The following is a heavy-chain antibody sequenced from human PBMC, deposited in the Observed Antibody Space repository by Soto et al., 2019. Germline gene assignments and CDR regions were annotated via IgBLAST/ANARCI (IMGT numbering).Heavy chain of an antibody. CDR3: AKDRRPNYYYGMDV. CDR1: GFTFISYG. Sequence: VQLVESGGGVVQPGRSLRLSCAASGFTFISYGMHWVRQAPGKGLEWVAVISYDGSNKYYADSVKCRFTISRDNSKNTLYLQMNSLRAEDTAVYYCAKDRRPNYYYGMDVWGQGTTVTVSS. D-gene: IGHD6-25*01. J-gene: IGHJ6*02. V-gene: IGHV3-30*18. CDR2: ISYDGSNK.